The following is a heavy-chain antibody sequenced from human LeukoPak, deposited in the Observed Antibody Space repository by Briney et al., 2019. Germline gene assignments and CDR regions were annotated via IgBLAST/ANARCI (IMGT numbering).Heavy chain of an antibody. V-gene: IGHV4-39*01. J-gene: IGHJ6*04. CDR1: GCSISCCGYY. D-gene: IGHD3-3*01. Sequence: SETLSLTYPVSGCSISCCGYYWVWIRQPPGKGLEWIGSIYYCGSTYYNPSLKSRVTISVDTSKHQFSLKLSSVTAADTAVYYCARHDLGITIFGVVTPMVMDVWGKGTTVTVSS. CDR2: IYYCGST. CDR3: ARHDLGITIFGVVTPMVMDV.